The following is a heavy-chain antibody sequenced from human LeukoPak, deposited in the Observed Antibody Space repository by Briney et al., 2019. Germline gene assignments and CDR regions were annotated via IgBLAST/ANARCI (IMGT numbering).Heavy chain of an antibody. V-gene: IGHV3-48*03. CDR3: ASRRDY. Sequence: GRSLRLSCSASGFAFSDYEMNWVRQAPGKGLEWVSNIGSSGRAIFYADSVKGRFSISRDNGKNSLYLQMNSLRVEDTAIYYCASRRDYWGQGTLVTVSS. CDR1: GFAFSDYE. J-gene: IGHJ4*02. CDR2: IGSSGRAI.